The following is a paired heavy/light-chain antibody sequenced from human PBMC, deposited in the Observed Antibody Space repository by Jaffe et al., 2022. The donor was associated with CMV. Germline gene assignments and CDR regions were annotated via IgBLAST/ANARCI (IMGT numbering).Light chain of an antibody. Sequence: DIVVTQSPVSLPVTPGEPASISCRSSQSLLHSNGFNYVDWYLQRPGQSPQLLIYLGSNRAAGVPDRFSGSGSGINYTLKISRVEAEDVGIYYCMQALQPPLTFGGGTKVEIK. CDR3: MQALQPPLT. CDR1: QSLLHSNGFNY. V-gene: IGKV2-28*01. CDR2: LGS. J-gene: IGKJ4*01.
Heavy chain of an antibody. D-gene: IGHD2-8*01. CDR1: GFTFTSYG. Sequence: QGQLAQSGGEVKKPGASVKVSCKGSGFTFTSYGIGWVRQAPGQGLEWMSWISVYNGKTNYVEKFQGRVTMTIDTSTSTVHMELRSLRFDDTAVYYCARDMLPYKTEASYAMDVWGQGTTVIVSS. V-gene: IGHV1-18*01. J-gene: IGHJ6*02. CDR2: ISVYNGKT. CDR3: ARDMLPYKTEASYAMDV.